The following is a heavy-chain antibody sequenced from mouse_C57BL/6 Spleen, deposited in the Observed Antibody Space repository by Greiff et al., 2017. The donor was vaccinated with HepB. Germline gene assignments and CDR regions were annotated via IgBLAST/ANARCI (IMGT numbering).Heavy chain of an antibody. D-gene: IGHD2-4*01. Sequence: DVMLVESGGGLVKPGGSLKLSCAASGFTFSDYGMHWVRQAPEKGLEWVAYISSGSSTIYYADTVKGRFTISRDNAKNTLFLQMTSLRSEDTAMYYCARQGLNYAMDYWGQGTSVTVSS. J-gene: IGHJ4*01. CDR3: ARQGLNYAMDY. CDR1: GFTFSDYG. V-gene: IGHV5-17*01. CDR2: ISSGSSTI.